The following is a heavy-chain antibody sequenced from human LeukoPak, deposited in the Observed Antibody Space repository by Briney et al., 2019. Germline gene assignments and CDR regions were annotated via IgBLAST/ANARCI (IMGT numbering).Heavy chain of an antibody. CDR1: GYSFTDYY. J-gene: IGHJ4*02. CDR2: INPNSGDT. Sequence: SVKVPCKASGYSFTDYYIHWLRQAPGHGLEWMGWINPNSGDTSYAQTFQGTVTMTRDTSMSTAYMELSRLRSDDTAVYHCARAEGIGFGGGRRYWGQGTLVTVSS. CDR3: ARAEGIGFGGGRRY. V-gene: IGHV1-2*02. D-gene: IGHD3-10*01.